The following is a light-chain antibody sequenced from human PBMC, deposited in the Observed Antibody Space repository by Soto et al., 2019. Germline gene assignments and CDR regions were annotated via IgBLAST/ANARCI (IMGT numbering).Light chain of an antibody. V-gene: IGKV3-20*01. CDR1: QSVSSDY. J-gene: IGKJ4*01. CDR3: QQYGTSPLT. Sequence: EIVLTQSPGTLSLSPGERATLSCRASQSVSSDYLAWYQQKPGQTPKVLIYRASSRATGIPDRFSGSGSGTDFSLSSSRLEPEDFAVYYCQQYGTSPLTFGGGTKVEIQ. CDR2: RAS.